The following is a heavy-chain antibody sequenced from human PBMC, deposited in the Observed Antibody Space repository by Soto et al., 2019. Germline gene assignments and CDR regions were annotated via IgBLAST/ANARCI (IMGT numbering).Heavy chain of an antibody. D-gene: IGHD3-3*01. CDR1: GYTFTSYA. CDR2: INAGNGNT. J-gene: IGHJ4*02. V-gene: IGHV1-3*05. CDR3: ARVILFDY. Sequence: QVQLVHSGSEEKKPGASVKVSCKASGYTFTSYAMHWVRQAPGQRLEWMGWINAGNGNTKYSHNFQGRVTITRDTSASTAYMELSSLRSEAMAVYYCARVILFDYWGQGTLVTVSS.